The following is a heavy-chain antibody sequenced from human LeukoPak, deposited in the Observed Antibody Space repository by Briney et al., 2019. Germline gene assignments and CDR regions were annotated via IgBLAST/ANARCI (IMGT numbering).Heavy chain of an antibody. CDR1: GFTFSSYW. V-gene: IGHV3-74*01. Sequence: PGGSLRLSCAASGFTFSSYWMHWVRQAPVKGLVWVSRINSDGSSTSYADSVKGRFTISRDNAKNTLYLQMNSLRAEDTAVYYCARDTIRRDYYDSSGYYYPFDYWGQGTLVTVSS. D-gene: IGHD3-22*01. J-gene: IGHJ4*02. CDR3: ARDTIRRDYYDSSGYYYPFDY. CDR2: INSDGSST.